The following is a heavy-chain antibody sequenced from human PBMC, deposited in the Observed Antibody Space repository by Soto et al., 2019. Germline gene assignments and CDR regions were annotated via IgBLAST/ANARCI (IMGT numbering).Heavy chain of an antibody. J-gene: IGHJ4*02. CDR3: AKGGWLGYCSTASCRYFDY. CDR1: GFTFSSYA. CDR2: IKSTGDST. V-gene: IGHV3-23*01. Sequence: VQLLESGGGLVQPGGSLRLSCAVSGFTFSSYAVSWVRHVPGKGLEWLSAIKSTGDSTYYADSVKGRFTISRDNSKNMVYLQMDGLRAEDTAVYYCAKGGWLGYCSTASCRYFDYWGQGTLVTVSS. D-gene: IGHD2-2*01.